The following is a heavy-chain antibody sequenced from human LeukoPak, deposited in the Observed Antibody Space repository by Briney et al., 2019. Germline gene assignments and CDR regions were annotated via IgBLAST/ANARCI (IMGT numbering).Heavy chain of an antibody. V-gene: IGHV3-66*01. D-gene: IGHD3-10*01. J-gene: IGHJ1*01. Sequence: GGSLRLSCAASGLTISNNFMGWVRQAPGRGLEWVSLIYSGGSTYSADSVKGRFTISRDNSKNTLHLQMNSLRVEDTAVYYCARDTDYYGSGRHGYFDHWGQGTLVTVSS. CDR1: GLTISNNF. CDR3: ARDTDYYGSGRHGYFDH. CDR2: IYSGGST.